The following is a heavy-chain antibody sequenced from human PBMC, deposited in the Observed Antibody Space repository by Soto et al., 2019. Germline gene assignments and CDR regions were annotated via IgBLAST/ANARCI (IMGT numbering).Heavy chain of an antibody. CDR1: RFTFSTYS. D-gene: IGHD3-22*01. CDR3: ARYDSSGYYWPYYYYGMDV. Sequence: GGSLRLSCAASRFTFSTYSMNWVRQAPGKGLEWVSSISDSSSYIYYADSVKGRFTISRDNAKNSLYLQMNSLRAEDTAVYYCARYDSSGYYWPYYYYGMDVWGQGTTVTVSS. J-gene: IGHJ6*02. CDR2: ISDSSSYI. V-gene: IGHV3-21*01.